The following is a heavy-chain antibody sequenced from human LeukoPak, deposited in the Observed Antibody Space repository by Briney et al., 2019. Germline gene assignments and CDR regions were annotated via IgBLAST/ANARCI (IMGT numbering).Heavy chain of an antibody. Sequence: GSLRLSCAASGFTVSSNYMSWVRQAPGKGLEWVSVIYSGGSTYYTDSVKGRFTISRDNSKNTLHLQMNSLRAEDTAVYYCARDLVGGHFDYWGQGTLVTVSS. D-gene: IGHD1-26*01. CDR1: GFTVSSNY. CDR2: IYSGGST. J-gene: IGHJ4*02. V-gene: IGHV3-53*01. CDR3: ARDLVGGHFDY.